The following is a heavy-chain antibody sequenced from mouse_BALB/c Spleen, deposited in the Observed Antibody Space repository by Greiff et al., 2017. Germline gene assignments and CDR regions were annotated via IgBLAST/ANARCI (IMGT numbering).Heavy chain of an antibody. D-gene: IGHD1-2*01. CDR1: GYTFTSYV. J-gene: IGHJ1*01. Sequence: EVQLQQSGPELVKPGASVKMSCKASGYTFTSYVMHWVKQKPGQGLEWIGYINPYNVGTKYNEKFKGKATLTSDKSSSTAYMELSSLTSEDSAVYYCARGIHYYGYGYFDVWGAGTTVTVSS. CDR3: ARGIHYYGYGYFDV. V-gene: IGHV1-14*01. CDR2: INPYNVGT.